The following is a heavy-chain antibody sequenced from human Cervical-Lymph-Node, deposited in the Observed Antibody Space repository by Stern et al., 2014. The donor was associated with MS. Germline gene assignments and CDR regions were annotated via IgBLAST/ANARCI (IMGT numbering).Heavy chain of an antibody. V-gene: IGHV1-2*02. D-gene: IGHD1-20*01. CDR3: ARELNWNDIFTNVFGI. CDR1: GYTFSDHY. CDR2: IKAKSGIT. J-gene: IGHJ3*02. Sequence: QVQLVQSGAEVKKPGASVKVSCKASGYTFSDHYMHWVRQAPGQGLEWMGWIKAKSGITNYAQKFQGRVTMTRDTSISTAYMELSSLRSDDTAVYYCARELNWNDIFTNVFGIWGQGTMVTVSS.